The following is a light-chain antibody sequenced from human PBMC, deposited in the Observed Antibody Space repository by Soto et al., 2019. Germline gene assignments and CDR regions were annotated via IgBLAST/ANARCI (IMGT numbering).Light chain of an antibody. CDR2: KVS. V-gene: IGKV2D-30*01. CDR3: MQGTHWPYT. CDR1: QSLVYSDGNTY. J-gene: IGKJ2*01. Sequence: DVVMTQSPLSLPVTLGQPASISCRSSQSLVYSDGNTYLSWFQQRPGQSPRRLNYKVSNCDSGVPDRFSGSASGTDFTLKISRVEAEDVGVYYCMQGTHWPYTFGQGTKLEIK.